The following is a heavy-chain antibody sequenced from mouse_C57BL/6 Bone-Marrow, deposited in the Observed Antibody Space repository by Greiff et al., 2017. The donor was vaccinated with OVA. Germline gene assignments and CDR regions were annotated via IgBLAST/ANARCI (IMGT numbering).Heavy chain of an antibody. J-gene: IGHJ1*03. CDR3: AREGIITTVVADWYFDV. V-gene: IGHV3-6*01. Sequence: EVKLMESGPGLVKPSQSLSLTCSVTGYSITSGYYWNWIRQFPGNKLEWMGYISYDGSNNYNPSLKNRIAITRDTSKNQFFLKLNSVTTEDTATYYCAREGIITTVVADWYFDVWGTGTTVTVSS. CDR1: GYSITSGYY. CDR2: ISYDGSN. D-gene: IGHD1-1*01.